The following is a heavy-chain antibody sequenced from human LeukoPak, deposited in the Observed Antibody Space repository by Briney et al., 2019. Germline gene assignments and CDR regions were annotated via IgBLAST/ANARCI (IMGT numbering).Heavy chain of an antibody. CDR1: GFTFSSYE. V-gene: IGHV3-48*01. J-gene: IGHJ4*02. CDR3: AREFDY. Sequence: GGSLRLSCAASGFTFSSYEMNWVRQAPGKGLEWVSYISSSSSTIYYADSVKGRFTISRGNAKNSLYLQMNSLRAEDTAVYYCAREFDYWGQGTLVTVSS. CDR2: ISSSSSTI.